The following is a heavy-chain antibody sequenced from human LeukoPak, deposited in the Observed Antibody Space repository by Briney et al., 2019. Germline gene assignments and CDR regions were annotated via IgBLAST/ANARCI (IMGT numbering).Heavy chain of an antibody. CDR2: ISYEGRDK. CDR3: TREVNAFDI. Sequence: GRSLRLSCAASGFTFNNYAMHWVRQAPGKGLEWVAFISYEGRDKCYADSVKGRFTISRDNSENTLYLKMNSLIPEETAVYYCTREVNAFDIWGQGTMVTVSS. CDR1: GFTFNNYA. V-gene: IGHV3-30*04. J-gene: IGHJ3*02.